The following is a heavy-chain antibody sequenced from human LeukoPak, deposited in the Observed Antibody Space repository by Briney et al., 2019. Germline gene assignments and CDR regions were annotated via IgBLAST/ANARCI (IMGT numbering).Heavy chain of an antibody. D-gene: IGHD2-15*01. CDR3: AKIYQNRVVGGGKGAFDI. CDR1: GFTFSSNY. J-gene: IGHJ3*02. CDR2: IYSGGST. V-gene: IGHV3-53*05. Sequence: GGSLRLSCAASGFTFSSNYMSWVRQAPGKGLEWVSVIYSGGSTNYADSVEGRFTISRDPCQDTVYLQKDRLRAEDTAIYYCAKIYQNRVVGGGKGAFDIWGQGPSVTVSS.